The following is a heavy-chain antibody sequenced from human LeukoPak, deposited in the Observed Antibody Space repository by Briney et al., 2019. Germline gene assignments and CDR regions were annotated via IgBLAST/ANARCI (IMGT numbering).Heavy chain of an antibody. CDR3: AKESMFEFGYMDV. D-gene: IGHD3-10*01. CDR2: ISGSGGST. V-gene: IGHV3-23*01. J-gene: IGHJ6*03. CDR1: GFTFSSYG. Sequence: GGSLRLSCAAPGFTFSSYGMSWVRQAPGKGLEWVSAISGSGGSTYYADSVKGRFTISRDNSKNTLYLQMNSLRAEDTAVYYCAKESMFEFGYMDVWGKGTTVTISS.